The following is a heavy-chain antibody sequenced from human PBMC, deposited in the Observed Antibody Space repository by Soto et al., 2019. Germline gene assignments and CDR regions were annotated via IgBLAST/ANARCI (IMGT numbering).Heavy chain of an antibody. D-gene: IGHD3-3*01. CDR2: IYYSGRT. V-gene: IGHV4-31*03. CDR3: ARDQREAIFGVSMGMDV. Sequence: QVQLQESGPGLVKPSQTLSLTCTVTGGSISSGFYYWSWVRQHPGKGLEWIGYIYYSGRTYYNPSLKSRLTISVDTSKNQFSLKLSSVTAADTAVYYCARDQREAIFGVSMGMDVWGQGTTVTVSS. CDR1: GGSISSGFYY. J-gene: IGHJ6*02.